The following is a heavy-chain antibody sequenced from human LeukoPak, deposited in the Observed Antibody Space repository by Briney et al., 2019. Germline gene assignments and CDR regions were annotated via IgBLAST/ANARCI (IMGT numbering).Heavy chain of an antibody. D-gene: IGHD3/OR15-3a*01. Sequence: PGGSLRLSCAASGFSFSDYYMSWIRQTPEEGLEWLSYISSSSDYKNYADSLKGRFTISRDNAKNSVYLQMNSLRAEDTAVYYCARQGLYVSTDFWTVQHWGQGTLVAVSS. CDR1: GFSFSDYY. V-gene: IGHV3-11*06. CDR3: ARQGLYVSTDFWTVQH. J-gene: IGHJ1*01. CDR2: ISSSSDYK.